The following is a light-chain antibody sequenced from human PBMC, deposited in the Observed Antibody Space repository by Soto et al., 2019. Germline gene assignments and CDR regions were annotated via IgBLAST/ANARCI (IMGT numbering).Light chain of an antibody. CDR2: AAS. CDR3: QQYQYCASPLLT. V-gene: IGKV3-20*01. J-gene: IGKJ3*01. CDR1: QSVSTNS. Sequence: EIVLTQSPGTLSLSPGERATLSCRASQSVSTNSLVWYQQKPGQAPRLLIFAASNRATSIPGRFSGSGSGRDFTLSIIKLESEDFAVYYWQQYQYCASPLLTFGPGTKVDIK.